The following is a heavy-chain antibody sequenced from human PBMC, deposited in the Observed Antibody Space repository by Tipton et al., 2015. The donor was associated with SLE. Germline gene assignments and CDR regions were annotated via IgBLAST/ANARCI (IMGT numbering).Heavy chain of an antibody. D-gene: IGHD5-12*01. CDR3: ARVGVSGGYDYTFDY. CDR1: GYTFTSYD. J-gene: IGHJ4*02. Sequence: QSGAEVKKPGASVKISCEASGYTFTSYDINWVRQATGQGLEWMGWMNPNSGNTGYAQKFQGRVTMTRNTSISTAYMELSSLRSEDTAVYYCARVGVSGGYDYTFDYWGQGTLVTASS. CDR2: MNPNSGNT. V-gene: IGHV1-8*01.